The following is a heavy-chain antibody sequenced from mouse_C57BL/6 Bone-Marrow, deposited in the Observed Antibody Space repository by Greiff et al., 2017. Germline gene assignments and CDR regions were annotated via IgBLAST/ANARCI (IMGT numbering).Heavy chain of an antibody. CDR2: IYPGDGDT. CDR1: GYAFSSSW. D-gene: IGHD1-1*01. Sequence: VQLQQSGPELVKPGASVKISCKASGYAFSSSWMNWVKQRPGKGLEWIGRIYPGDGDTNYNGKFKGKATLTADKSSSTAYMQISSLTSEDSAVYFCARDHYGSPGWYFDVWGTGTTVTVSS. V-gene: IGHV1-82*01. CDR3: ARDHYGSPGWYFDV. J-gene: IGHJ1*03.